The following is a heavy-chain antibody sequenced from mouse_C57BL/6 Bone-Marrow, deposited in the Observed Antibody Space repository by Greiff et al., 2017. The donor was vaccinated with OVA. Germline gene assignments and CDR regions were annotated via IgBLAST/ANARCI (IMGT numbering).Heavy chain of an antibody. D-gene: IGHD2-4*01. J-gene: IGHJ3*01. CDR3: ARPGDYDGDWFAY. Sequence: QVQLKESGAELVKPGASVKMSCKASGYTFTTYPIEWMNQNHGKSLEWIGNFHPYNDDTKYNEKFKGKATLTVEKSSSTVYLELSRLTSDDSAVYYCARPGDYDGDWFAYWGQGTLVTVSA. CDR2: FHPYNDDT. V-gene: IGHV1-47*01. CDR1: GYTFTTYP.